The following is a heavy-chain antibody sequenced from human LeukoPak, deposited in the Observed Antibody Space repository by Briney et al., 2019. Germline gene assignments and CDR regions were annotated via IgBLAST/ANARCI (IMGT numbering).Heavy chain of an antibody. CDR1: GASISSNSYY. CDR2: IYYSGST. V-gene: IGHV4-39*07. J-gene: IGHJ5*02. Sequence: SETLSLTCTVSGASISSNSYYWGWIRQPPGKGLEWIGSIYYSGSTYHNPSLKSRVTISVDTSKNHFSLKLTSVTAADTAVYYCAREALPLDAAATGFWFGPWGQGTLVTVSS. CDR3: AREALPLDAAATGFWFGP. D-gene: IGHD2-15*01.